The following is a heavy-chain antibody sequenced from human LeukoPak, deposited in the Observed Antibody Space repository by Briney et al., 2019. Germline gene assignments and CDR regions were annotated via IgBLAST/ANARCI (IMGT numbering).Heavy chain of an antibody. Sequence: ASVKVTCKASGFTFTSYDINWVRQASGQGLEWMGWMNPNNGNTGYAQKFQGRVTMTRDTSISTAYMELRGLRSEDTAVYYCVRDGEGVAISVNYWFDPWGQGTLVTVSS. CDR2: MNPNNGNT. CDR1: GFTFTSYD. D-gene: IGHD3-10*01. V-gene: IGHV1-8*01. CDR3: VRDGEGVAISVNYWFDP. J-gene: IGHJ5*02.